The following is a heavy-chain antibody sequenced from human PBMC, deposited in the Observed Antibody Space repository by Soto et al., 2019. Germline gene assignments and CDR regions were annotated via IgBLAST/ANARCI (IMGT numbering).Heavy chain of an antibody. CDR1: GGSISSYF. CDR3: ARDGDFWSGSYAFDF. V-gene: IGHV4-4*07. CDR2: IYTSGST. J-gene: IGHJ3*01. D-gene: IGHD3-3*01. Sequence: QVQLQESGPGLAKPSETLSLTCTVSGGSISSYFWSWIRQPAGKGLEWIGRIYTSGSTNYNPSLKSRVTMSVDTSKNQFSLRLSSVTAADTAVYYCARDGDFWSGSYAFDFWGQGTMVTVSS.